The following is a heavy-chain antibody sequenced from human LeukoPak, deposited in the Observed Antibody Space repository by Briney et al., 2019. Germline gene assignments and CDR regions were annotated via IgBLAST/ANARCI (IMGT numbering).Heavy chain of an antibody. Sequence: GGSLRLSCVASGFTFSDYAMSWVRQAPGQGLEWVAAVSGGGIRVFYSDAVKGRFTISRDNSKNTVYLQMNSLRAEDTAVYYCARDLVARLYGMDVWGQGTTVTVSS. J-gene: IGHJ6*02. CDR2: VSGGGIRV. CDR3: ARDLVARLYGMDV. CDR1: GFTFSDYA. D-gene: IGHD2-8*02. V-gene: IGHV3-23*01.